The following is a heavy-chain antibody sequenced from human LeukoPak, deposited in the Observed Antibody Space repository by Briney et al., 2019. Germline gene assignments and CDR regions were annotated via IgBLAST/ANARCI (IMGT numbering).Heavy chain of an antibody. D-gene: IGHD3-22*01. V-gene: IGHV1-69*01. CDR2: IIPIFGTA. CDR3: ARDSYYYDSSGYYDY. Sequence: AASVKVSCKASGGTFSSYAISWVRQAPGQGLEWMGGIIPIFGTANYAQKFQGRVTITADESTSTAYMELSSLRSEDTAVYYCARDSYYYDSSGYYDYWGQGTLVTVSS. CDR1: GGTFSSYA. J-gene: IGHJ4*02.